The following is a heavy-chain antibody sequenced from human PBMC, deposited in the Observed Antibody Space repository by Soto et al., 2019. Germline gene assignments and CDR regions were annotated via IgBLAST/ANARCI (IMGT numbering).Heavy chain of an antibody. CDR1: GGSISSGDYY. V-gene: IGHV4-30-4*01. Sequence: QVQLQESGPGLVKPSQTLSLTCTVSGGSISSGDYYWSWIRQPPGKGLEWIGYIYYSGSTYYNPSLKSRVTLSVDTSKNQFPLTLSSVTAADTAVYYCARVNPGGSGSYCVDYYYYGMDVWGQGTTVTVSS. CDR2: IYYSGST. J-gene: IGHJ6*02. D-gene: IGHD3-10*01. CDR3: ARVNPGGSGSYCVDYYYYGMDV.